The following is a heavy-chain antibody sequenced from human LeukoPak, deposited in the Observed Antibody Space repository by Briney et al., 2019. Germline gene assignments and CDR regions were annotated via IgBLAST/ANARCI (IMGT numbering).Heavy chain of an antibody. J-gene: IGHJ4*02. V-gene: IGHV4-30-2*01. CDR1: GGSISSGGYY. Sequence: SETLSLTCTVSGGSISSGGYYWSWIRQPPGKGLEWIGYIYHSGSTYYNPSLKSRVTISVDRSKNQFSLKLSSVTAADTAVYYCARGYCSGGSCTLIDYWGQGTLVTVSS. D-gene: IGHD2-15*01. CDR2: IYHSGST. CDR3: ARGYCSGGSCTLIDY.